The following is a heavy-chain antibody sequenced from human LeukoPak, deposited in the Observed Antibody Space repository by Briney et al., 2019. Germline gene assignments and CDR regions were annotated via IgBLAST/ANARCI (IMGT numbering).Heavy chain of an antibody. J-gene: IGHJ4*02. CDR3: ARDRADYGGNFDY. D-gene: IGHD4-23*01. CDR2: ISSSSSTI. V-gene: IGHV3-48*04. CDR1: GFTFSSYS. Sequence: GGSLRLSCAASGFTFSSYSMNWVRQAPGKGLEWVSYISSSSSTIYYADSVKGRFTNSRDNAKNSLYLQMNSLRAEDTAVYYCARDRADYGGNFDYWGQGTLVTVSS.